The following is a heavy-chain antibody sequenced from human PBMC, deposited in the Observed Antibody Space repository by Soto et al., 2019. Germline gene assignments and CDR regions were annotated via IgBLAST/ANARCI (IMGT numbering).Heavy chain of an antibody. D-gene: IGHD3-22*01. CDR3: ANAPSYCYDSSGYLAY. CDR2: ISGSGGST. CDR1: GFSFSSYA. J-gene: IGHJ4*02. Sequence: GGSLRLSCAASGFSFSSYAMSWVRQAPGKGLEWVSAISGSGGSTYYADSVKGRFTISRDNSKNPLYLQMNSLRAKDTAVYYSANAPSYCYDSSGYLAYWGQGTLVDVSS. V-gene: IGHV3-23*01.